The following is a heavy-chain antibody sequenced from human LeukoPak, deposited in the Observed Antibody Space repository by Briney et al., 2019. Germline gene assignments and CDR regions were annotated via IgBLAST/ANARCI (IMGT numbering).Heavy chain of an antibody. Sequence: GGSLRLSCAASGFTFSGYGMHWVRQAPVKGLEWVAFIRYDGSNKYYADSVKGRFTISRDNSKNTLYLQMNSLRAEDTAVYYCASSTLDAFDIWGQGTMVTVSS. D-gene: IGHD2-2*01. CDR1: GFTFSGYG. J-gene: IGHJ3*02. V-gene: IGHV3-30*02. CDR2: IRYDGSNK. CDR3: ASSTLDAFDI.